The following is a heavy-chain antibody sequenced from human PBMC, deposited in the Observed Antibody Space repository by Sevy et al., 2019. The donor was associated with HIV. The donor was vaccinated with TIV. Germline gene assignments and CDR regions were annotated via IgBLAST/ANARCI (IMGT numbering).Heavy chain of an antibody. CDR2: IYYSGST. CDR1: GGSISSYY. CDR3: ADEMAARPCSGWFDP. V-gene: IGHV4-59*01. J-gene: IGHJ5*02. D-gene: IGHD3-10*02. Sequence: SETLSLTCTVSGGSISSYYWSWIRQPPGKGLEWIGYIYYSGSTNYNPSLKSQVTISVDTSKNKFSLSLSSVTAADTAVYYCADEMAARPCSGWFDPWGQGTLVTVSS.